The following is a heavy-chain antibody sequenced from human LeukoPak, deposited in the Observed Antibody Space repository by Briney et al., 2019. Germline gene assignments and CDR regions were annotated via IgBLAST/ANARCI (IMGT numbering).Heavy chain of an antibody. CDR2: MNPNSGNT. Sequence: ASVKVSCKASGYTFTSYGISWVRQAPGQGLEWMGWMNPNSGNTGYAQKFQGRVTMTRNTSISTAYMELSSLRSEDTAVYYCARGAYSSGWFDAFDIWGQGTMVTVSS. CDR1: GYTFTSYG. V-gene: IGHV1-8*02. J-gene: IGHJ3*02. D-gene: IGHD6-19*01. CDR3: ARGAYSSGWFDAFDI.